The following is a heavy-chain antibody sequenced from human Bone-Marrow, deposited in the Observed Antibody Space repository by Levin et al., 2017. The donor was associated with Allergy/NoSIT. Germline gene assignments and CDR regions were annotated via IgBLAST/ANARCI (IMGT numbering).Heavy chain of an antibody. CDR3: ARGGTYCSSTSCWPYYYYGMDV. CDR1: GGSFSGYY. D-gene: IGHD2-2*01. V-gene: IGHV4-34*01. CDR2: INHSGST. Sequence: PSETLSLTCAVYGGSFSGYYWSWIRQPPGKGLEWIGEINHSGSTNYNPSLKSRVTISVDTSKNQFSLKLSSVTAADTAVYYCARGGTYCSSTSCWPYYYYGMDVWGQGTTVTVSS. J-gene: IGHJ6*02.